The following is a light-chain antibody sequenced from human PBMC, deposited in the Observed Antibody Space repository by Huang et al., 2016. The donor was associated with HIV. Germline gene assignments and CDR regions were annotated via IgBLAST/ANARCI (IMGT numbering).Light chain of an antibody. CDR1: QSISYW. Sequence: DIQMTQSPSTLSASLGDRVTITCRASQSISYWLAWYQQKPGKAPNLLFYKSSTLQSGVPSRFSGSGSGTEFTLTISSLQPDDFATYYCQQYNSYSWTFGQGTKVEIK. V-gene: IGKV1-5*03. CDR2: KSS. J-gene: IGKJ1*01. CDR3: QQYNSYSWT.